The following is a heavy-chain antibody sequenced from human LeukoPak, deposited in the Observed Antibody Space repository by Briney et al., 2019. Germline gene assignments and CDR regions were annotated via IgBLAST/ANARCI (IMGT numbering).Heavy chain of an antibody. CDR1: GDSISSYY. D-gene: IGHD3-10*01. CDR3: ARHAPPELLWYNWFDP. CDR2: IYYSGST. V-gene: IGHV4-59*08. J-gene: IGHJ5*02. Sequence: NTSETLSLTCTVSGDSISSYYWSWIRQPPGKGLDWIGYIYYSGSTNYNPSLKSRVTISVDTSKNQFSLKLSSVTAADTAVYYCARHAPPELLWYNWFDPWGQGTLVTVSS.